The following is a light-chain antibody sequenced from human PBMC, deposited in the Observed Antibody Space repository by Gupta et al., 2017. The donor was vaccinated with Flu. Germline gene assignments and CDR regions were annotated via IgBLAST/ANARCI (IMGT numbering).Light chain of an antibody. J-gene: IGKJ3*01. CDR3: QQYNNYRT. V-gene: IGKV1-5*03. Sequence: QLTQNPPPMSPAVGDRVVITCRASENVKTWLAWFHQKSGQAPRLLISQASILEDGVPSRFSGGGSGTEFTLTIAGLQPSDVGTYYCQQYNNYRTFGPGTKV. CDR1: ENVKTW. CDR2: QAS.